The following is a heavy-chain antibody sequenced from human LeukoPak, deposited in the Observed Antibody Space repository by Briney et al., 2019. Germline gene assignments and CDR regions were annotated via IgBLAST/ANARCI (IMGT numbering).Heavy chain of an antibody. J-gene: IGHJ4*02. CDR2: LNRGRT. Sequence: GGSLRLSCVASGFTSSNYAMSWVRQAPGRGLEWIAALNRGRTFFQDSVRGRCTISRDNSKNTLYLQLNSLTGDDMAVYFCVKEVPTYGYFDYWGRGTLVTVSS. V-gene: IGHV3-23*01. CDR3: VKEVPTYGYFDY. D-gene: IGHD2-21*01. CDR1: GFTSSNYA.